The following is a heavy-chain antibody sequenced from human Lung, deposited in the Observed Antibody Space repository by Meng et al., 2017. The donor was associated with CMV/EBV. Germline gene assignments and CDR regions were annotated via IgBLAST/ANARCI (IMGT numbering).Heavy chain of an antibody. J-gene: IGHJ4*02. V-gene: IGHV4-38-2*02. CDR2: IYHSGST. CDR3: ARGIYGSVDY. Sequence: SXTLSLTCTVSGYSISSGYYWGWIRQPPGKGLEWIGSIYHSGSTYYNPSLKSRVTISVDTSKNQLSLRLSSVTAADTAVYYWARGIYGSVDYWGQGTLVTVSS. CDR1: GYSISSGYY. D-gene: IGHD3-10*01.